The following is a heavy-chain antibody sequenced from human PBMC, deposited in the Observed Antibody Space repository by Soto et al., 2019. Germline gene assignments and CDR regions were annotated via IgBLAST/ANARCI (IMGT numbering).Heavy chain of an antibody. CDR1: GFTFNIYS. D-gene: IGHD2-15*01. J-gene: IGHJ4*02. V-gene: IGHV3-48*01. CDR3: AKDRGGIPRL. CDR2: ISSSSSTI. Sequence: PGGSLRLSCAASGFTFNIYSMNWVRQAPGKGLEWVSYISSSSSTIYYADSVKGRFTISRDNAKNSLYLQMNSLRAEDTAVYYCAKDRGGIPRLGGQGTLVTVSS.